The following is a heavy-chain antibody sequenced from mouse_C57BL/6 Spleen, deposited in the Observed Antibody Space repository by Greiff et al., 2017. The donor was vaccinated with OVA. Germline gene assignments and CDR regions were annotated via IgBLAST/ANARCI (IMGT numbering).Heavy chain of an antibody. V-gene: IGHV6-6*01. CDR2: IRNKANNHAT. CDR3: TANYGNYPDY. J-gene: IGHJ2*01. CDR1: GFTFSDAW. Sequence: EVQLQESGGGLVQPGGSMKLSCAASGFTFSDAWMDWVRQSPEKGLEWVAEIRNKANNHATYYAESVKGRFTISRDDSKSSVYLQINSLRAEDTGIYYWTANYGNYPDYWGQGTTLTVSS. D-gene: IGHD2-1*01.